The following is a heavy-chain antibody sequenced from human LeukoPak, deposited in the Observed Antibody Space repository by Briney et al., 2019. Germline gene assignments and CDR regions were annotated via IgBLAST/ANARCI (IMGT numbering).Heavy chain of an antibody. CDR2: ISAYNGNT. D-gene: IGHD3-10*01. CDR1: GYTFTSYG. Sequence: GASVKVSCKASGYTFTSYGISWVRQAPGQGLEGMGWISAYNGNTNYAQKLQGRVTMTTDTSTSTAYMELRSLRSDDTAVYYCARGKMVRGVIITYNWFDPWGQGTLVTVSS. CDR3: ARGKMVRGVIITYNWFDP. J-gene: IGHJ5*02. V-gene: IGHV1-18*04.